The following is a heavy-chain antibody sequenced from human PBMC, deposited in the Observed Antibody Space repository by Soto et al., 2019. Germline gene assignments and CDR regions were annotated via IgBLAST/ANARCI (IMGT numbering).Heavy chain of an antibody. V-gene: IGHV5-51*01. CDR3: ASHTYNYENSGYYDAFDI. J-gene: IGHJ3*02. Sequence: GEALKISCKGSGYSFTRYWIGWGRQMPMQGLEWMGIIYPGDSDTRYSPSFQGQVTISADKSISTAYLQWSSLKASDTAMYYCASHTYNYENSGYYDAFDIWGQGTMVTVSS. CDR1: GYSFTRYW. CDR2: IYPGDSDT. D-gene: IGHD3-22*01.